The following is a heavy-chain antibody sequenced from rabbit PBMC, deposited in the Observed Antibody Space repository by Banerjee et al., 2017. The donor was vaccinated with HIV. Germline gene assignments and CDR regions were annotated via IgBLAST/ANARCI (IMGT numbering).Heavy chain of an antibody. CDR3: ARDPSYDEYGDSLYYFDL. D-gene: IGHD2-1*01. V-gene: IGHV1S45*01. J-gene: IGHJ4*01. CDR2: IYTGSSGTT. Sequence: QEQLVESGGGLVTLGGSLKLSCKASGFSFSSNYYMCWVRQAPGKGLEWIACIYTGSSGTTYYASWAKGRFTISKTSSTTVTLQMTSLTAADTATYFCARDPSYDEYGDSLYYFDLWGQGTLVTVS. CDR1: GFSFSSNYY.